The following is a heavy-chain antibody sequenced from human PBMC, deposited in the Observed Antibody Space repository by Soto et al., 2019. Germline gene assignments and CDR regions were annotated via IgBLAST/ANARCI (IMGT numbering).Heavy chain of an antibody. D-gene: IGHD2-2*01. V-gene: IGHV3-11*06. CDR1: GFTFSDYY. J-gene: IGHJ6*02. CDR2: ISNSGRYT. CDR3: ARDGRRPAALDYYYGMDV. Sequence: QVQLVESGGGLVKPGGSLRLSCAASGFTFSDYYMTWVRQAPGKGLEWFSYISNSGRYTNYAVSVKGRFTISRDNAKNSLYLHMNSLRVEDTAVYYCARDGRRPAALDYYYGMDVWGQGTTVTVSS.